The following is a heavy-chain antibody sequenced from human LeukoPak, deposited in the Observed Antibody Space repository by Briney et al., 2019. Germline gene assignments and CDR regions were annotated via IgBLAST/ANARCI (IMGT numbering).Heavy chain of an antibody. CDR1: GGSISNYY. J-gene: IGHJ4*02. D-gene: IGHD6-13*01. V-gene: IGHV4-59*01. CDR3: ARGVYIAAAQYGY. CDR2: IYYSGTT. Sequence: SETLSLTCTVSGGSISNYYWSWIRQPPGKGLEWIGYIYYSGTTNYNPSLKSRVTISVDASKNQFSLKLNSVTAADTAVYYCARGVYIAAAQYGYWGQGTLVTVSS.